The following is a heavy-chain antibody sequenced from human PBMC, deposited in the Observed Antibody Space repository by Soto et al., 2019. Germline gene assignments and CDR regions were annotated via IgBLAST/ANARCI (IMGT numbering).Heavy chain of an antibody. CDR1: GGSISSGGYS. V-gene: IGHV4-30-2*01. CDR2: IYHSGST. CDR3: ARWGMYAPRFDP. Sequence: QLQLQESGSGLVKPSQTLSLTCAVSGGSISSGGYSWSWIRQPPGKGLEWIGYIYHSGSTYYNPSLKSRDTISVERSKNEFPLKLGSVTPADTAVYSWARWGMYAPRFDPGGQETLVTVSS. D-gene: IGHD3-16*01. J-gene: IGHJ5*02.